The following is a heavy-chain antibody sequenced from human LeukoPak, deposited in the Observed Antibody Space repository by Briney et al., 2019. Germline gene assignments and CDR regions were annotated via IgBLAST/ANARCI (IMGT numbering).Heavy chain of an antibody. CDR2: IYTSGST. J-gene: IGHJ5*02. D-gene: IGHD2-15*01. CDR3: ARGLGYCSGGSCPRWFDP. V-gene: IGHV4-61*02. CDR1: GGSISSSSYY. Sequence: SETLSLTCTVSGGSISSSSYYWSWIRQPAGKGLEWIGRIYTSGSTNYNPSLKSRVTISVDTSKNQFSLKLSSVTAADTAVYYCARGLGYCSGGSCPRWFDPWGQGTLVTVSS.